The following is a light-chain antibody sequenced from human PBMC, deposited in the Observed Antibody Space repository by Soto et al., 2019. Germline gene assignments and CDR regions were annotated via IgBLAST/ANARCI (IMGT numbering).Light chain of an antibody. CDR2: EVT. CDR1: RSDVGAYNI. CDR3: CSYAGSRSFV. Sequence: QSALTQPASVSGSPGQSITISCPGTRSDVGAYNIVSWYQQHPGKAPTVVIYEVTKRPSGVSNRFSGSKSGNTASLTISGLQAEDEADYYCCSYAGSRSFVFGGGTKLTVL. J-gene: IGLJ3*02. V-gene: IGLV2-23*02.